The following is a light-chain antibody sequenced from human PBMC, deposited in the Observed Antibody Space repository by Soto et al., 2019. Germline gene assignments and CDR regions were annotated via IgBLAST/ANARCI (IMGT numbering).Light chain of an antibody. J-gene: IGLJ2*01. CDR2: EVS. CDR1: SSDVGSYNL. V-gene: IGLV2-23*02. CDR3: CSYAGSSTG. Sequence: QSALTQPASVSGSPGQSITISCTGTSSDVGSYNLVSWYQQHPGQAPKLMIYEVSKRPSGVSNRFSGSKSGNTASLTISGLQAEDEADYYCCSYAGSSTGFGGGTKLTVL.